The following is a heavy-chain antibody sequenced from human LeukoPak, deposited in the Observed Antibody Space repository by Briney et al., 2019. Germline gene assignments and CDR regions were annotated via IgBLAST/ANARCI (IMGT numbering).Heavy chain of an antibody. CDR3: AKKSGAAFYNWFDP. Sequence: PGGSLRLSCAASGFTFSSFGMHWVRQAPGEGLEWVAYIRYDGSNKKYADSLEGRFTISRDNSKNALYLQIDSLRPEDTAVYYCAKKSGAAFYNWFDPWGQGTLVTVSS. J-gene: IGHJ5*02. CDR2: IRYDGSNK. CDR1: GFTFSSFG. D-gene: IGHD1-26*01. V-gene: IGHV3-30*02.